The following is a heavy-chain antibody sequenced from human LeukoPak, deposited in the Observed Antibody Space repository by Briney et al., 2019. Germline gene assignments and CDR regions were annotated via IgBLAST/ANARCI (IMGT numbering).Heavy chain of an antibody. J-gene: IGHJ4*02. Sequence: PSETLSLTCSVSDGSINSYYWSWIRQPPGKGLEWIGYIHSSGATHYNPSLKSRVTTSLDTSKNQFSLKLSSVTAADTAVYYCARDYTLEQQPMYYFDYWGQGTLVTVSS. CDR2: IHSSGAT. CDR3: ARDYTLEQQPMYYFDY. D-gene: IGHD6-13*01. V-gene: IGHV4-4*09. CDR1: DGSINSYY.